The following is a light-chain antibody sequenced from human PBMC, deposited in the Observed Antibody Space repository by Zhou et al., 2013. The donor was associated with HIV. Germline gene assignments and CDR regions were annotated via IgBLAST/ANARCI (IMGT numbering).Light chain of an antibody. Sequence: EIVLTQSPGTLSLSPGERATLSCRASQTISSTFLVWYQQKPGQPPRLLIYGGSTRATGIPDRFSGSGSGTDFSLTISRLEPEDFAVYYCQQYGSSPLTFGGGTKVGDQT. CDR2: GGS. CDR1: QTISSTF. CDR3: QQYGSSPLT. J-gene: IGKJ4*01. V-gene: IGKV3-20*01.